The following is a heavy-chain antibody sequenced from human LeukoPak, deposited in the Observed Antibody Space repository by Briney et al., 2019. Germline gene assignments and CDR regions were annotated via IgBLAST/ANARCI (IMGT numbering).Heavy chain of an antibody. CDR1: GGTFSSYA. CDR2: IIPIFGTA. D-gene: IGHD2-2*01. J-gene: IGHJ3*02. Sequence: SVKVSCKASGGTFSSYAISWVRQAPGQGPEWMGGIIPIFGTANYAQKFQGRVTITTDESTSTAYMELSSLRSEDTAVYYCASGVPAAIDDAFDIWGQGTMVTVSS. V-gene: IGHV1-69*05. CDR3: ASGVPAAIDDAFDI.